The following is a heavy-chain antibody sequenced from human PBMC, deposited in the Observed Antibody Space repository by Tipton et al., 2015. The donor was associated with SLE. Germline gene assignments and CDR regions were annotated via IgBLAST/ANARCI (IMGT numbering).Heavy chain of an antibody. CDR3: ASWGYNYGSAY. V-gene: IGHV3-64*01. CDR2: ISSKGST. D-gene: IGHD5-18*01. CDR1: GFTFSSFA. Sequence: LSLTCAASGFTFSSFAMHWVRQAPGKGLEYVSAISSKGSTYYANSVKGRFTISRDNSKNTPYLQMGSLRAEDMAVYYCASWGYNYGSAYWGQGTQVTVSS. J-gene: IGHJ4*02.